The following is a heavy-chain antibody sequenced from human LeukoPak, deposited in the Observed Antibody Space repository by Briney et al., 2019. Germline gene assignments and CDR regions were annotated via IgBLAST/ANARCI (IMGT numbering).Heavy chain of an antibody. CDR1: GYSSTSYW. V-gene: IGHV5-51*01. Sequence: GESLKISCKGSGYSSTSYWIGWVRQMPGKGLEWRGIIYPGDSDTRYSPSFKGQVTISADKSISTAYLQWSSLKASETAMYYCARGGRDGYNYGDYWGQGTLVTVSS. CDR3: ARGGRDGYNYGDY. D-gene: IGHD5-24*01. J-gene: IGHJ4*02. CDR2: IYPGDSDT.